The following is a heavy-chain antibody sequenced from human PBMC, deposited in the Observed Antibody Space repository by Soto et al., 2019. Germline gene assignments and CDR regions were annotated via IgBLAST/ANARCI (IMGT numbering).Heavy chain of an antibody. CDR1: GGSISSGGYY. D-gene: IGHD3-10*01. CDR3: ARDMVRGVIRGFDY. Sequence: PSETLSLTCTVSGGSISSGGYYWSWIRQHPGKGLEWIGYIFYSGTTYYNPSLKSRVTISVDKSKNQFSLKLSSVTAADTAVYYCARDMVRGVIRGFDYWGQGTLVTVSS. V-gene: IGHV4-31*03. J-gene: IGHJ4*02. CDR2: IFYSGTT.